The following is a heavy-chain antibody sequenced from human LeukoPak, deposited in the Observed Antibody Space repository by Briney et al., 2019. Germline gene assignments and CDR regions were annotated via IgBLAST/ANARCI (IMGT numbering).Heavy chain of an antibody. J-gene: IGHJ4*02. V-gene: IGHV1-69*13. Sequence: SVKVSCKASGYTFSTYPLNWVRQAPGQGLEWMGGIIPIFGTANYAQKFQGRVTITADESTSTAYMELSSLRSEDTAVYYCARGPRPYDFWSGPLDYWGQGTLVTVSS. D-gene: IGHD3-3*01. CDR3: ARGPRPYDFWSGPLDY. CDR2: IIPIFGTA. CDR1: GYTFSTYP.